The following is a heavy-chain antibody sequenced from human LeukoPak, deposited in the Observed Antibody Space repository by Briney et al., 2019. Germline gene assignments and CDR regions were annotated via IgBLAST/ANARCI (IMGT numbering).Heavy chain of an antibody. J-gene: IGHJ4*02. CDR2: IFGRGGST. CDR3: AKDSSGYYWPAAYYFDY. Sequence: GGSLRLSCAASGFAFSSYAMSWVRQAPGKGLEWVSNIFGRGGSTYYADSVKGRFTISRDNSKNTLYLQMNSLRAEDTAVYYCAKDSSGYYWPAAYYFDYWGQGTLVTVSS. D-gene: IGHD3-22*01. CDR1: GFAFSSYA. V-gene: IGHV3-23*01.